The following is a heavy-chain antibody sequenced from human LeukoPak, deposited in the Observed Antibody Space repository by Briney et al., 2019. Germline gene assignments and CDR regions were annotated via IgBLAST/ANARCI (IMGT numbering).Heavy chain of an antibody. CDR2: IKQDGSEK. J-gene: IGHJ4*02. CDR3: SRRLDY. V-gene: IGHV3-7*01. Sequence: GGSLRLSCAASGFPFSDSWMDWVRQAPGKGMEWVANIKQDGSEKHYADSVKGRFTISRDNAKNSLFLQMNGLRAEDTAVYYCSRRLDYWGQGALVTVSS. CDR1: GFPFSDSW.